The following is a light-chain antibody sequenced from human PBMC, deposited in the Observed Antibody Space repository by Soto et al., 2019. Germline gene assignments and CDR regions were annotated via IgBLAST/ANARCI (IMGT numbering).Light chain of an antibody. CDR1: QSVSSSY. Sequence: EIVLTQSPGTLSLSPGERATLSCRASQSVSSSYLAWYQQKPGQAPRLLIYGASSRATGIPDRFSGSGSGTDFTLTISRLEPKDFPVYYCQQYGSSPPITFGQGTRLEIK. CDR2: GAS. V-gene: IGKV3-20*01. J-gene: IGKJ5*01. CDR3: QQYGSSPPIT.